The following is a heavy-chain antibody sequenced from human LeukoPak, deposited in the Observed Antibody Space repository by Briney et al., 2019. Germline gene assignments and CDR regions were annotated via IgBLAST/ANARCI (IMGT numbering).Heavy chain of an antibody. Sequence: ASVKVSCKASGFTFTSYDINWARQASGQGLEWMGWMNPNNGNTGYAQKFRGRVTMTRDTSISTAYLELTGLRSEDTAVYYCVRDAEGAAISVNYWFDPWGQGTLVTVSS. D-gene: IGHD2-2*02. V-gene: IGHV1-8*01. CDR2: MNPNNGNT. CDR1: GFTFTSYD. CDR3: VRDAEGAAISVNYWFDP. J-gene: IGHJ5*02.